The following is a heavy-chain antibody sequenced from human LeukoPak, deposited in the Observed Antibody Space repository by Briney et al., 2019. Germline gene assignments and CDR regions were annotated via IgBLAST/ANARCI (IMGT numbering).Heavy chain of an antibody. CDR2: VYSNGNS. V-gene: IGHV4-61*02. CDR1: RGSLTSGSYY. J-gene: IGHJ4*02. CDR3: ARVDYDFWSGPLFDY. D-gene: IGHD3-3*01. Sequence: SQTLSLTCTVSRGSLTSGSYYWTWIRQFAGGRLEWIGRVYSNGNSNYNPSLKSRVAISVDTSKNQFSLKLSSVTAADTAVYYCARVDYDFWSGPLFDYWGQGTLVTVSS.